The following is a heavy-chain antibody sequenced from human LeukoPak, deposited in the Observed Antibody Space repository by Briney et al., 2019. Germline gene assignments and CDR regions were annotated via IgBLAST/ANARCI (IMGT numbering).Heavy chain of an antibody. D-gene: IGHD1-7*01. CDR2: INSDGSNT. Sequence: GGSLRLSCAASGFTRSSYWMHWVRQAPGKGLVWVSCINSDGSNTRYADSVKGRFTISRDNAKNTLYLQMNSLRAEDTAEYYRATGNYHAFDIWGQGTTVAVSS. CDR3: ATGNYHAFDI. J-gene: IGHJ3*02. CDR1: GFTRSSYW. V-gene: IGHV3-74*01.